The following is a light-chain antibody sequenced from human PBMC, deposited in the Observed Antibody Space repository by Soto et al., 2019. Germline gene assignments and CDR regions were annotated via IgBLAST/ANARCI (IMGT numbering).Light chain of an antibody. CDR3: QQYGSSGT. V-gene: IGKV1-39*01. CDR1: QTIANY. CDR2: AAS. Sequence: DIPINQSPPSLSASVGDIVTITFRASQTIANYLNWYQQKPGKAPKLLIYAASSLQSGVPSRFSGSGSGTDFTLTISRLEPEDFAVYYCQQYGSSGTFGQGTKVDIK. J-gene: IGKJ1*01.